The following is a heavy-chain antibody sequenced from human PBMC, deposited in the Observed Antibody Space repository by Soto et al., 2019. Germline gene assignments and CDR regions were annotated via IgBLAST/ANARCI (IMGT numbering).Heavy chain of an antibody. CDR3: ARGNHDYGDPYYYGMDV. J-gene: IGHJ6*02. Sequence: SETLSLTCAVYGGSFSGYYWSWIRQPPGKGLEWIGEINHSGSTNYNPSLKSRVTISVDTSKNQFSLKLSSVTAADTAVYYCARGNHDYGDPYYYGMDVWGQGTTVTVSS. CDR1: GGSFSGYY. D-gene: IGHD4-17*01. V-gene: IGHV4-34*01. CDR2: INHSGST.